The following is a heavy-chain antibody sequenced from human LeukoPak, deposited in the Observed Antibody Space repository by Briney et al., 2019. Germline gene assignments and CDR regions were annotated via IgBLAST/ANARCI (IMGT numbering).Heavy chain of an antibody. CDR3: ANGAHPDSSHYYFDY. D-gene: IGHD2-2*01. CDR2: IRGRGVRT. CDR1: GFTFSIYG. J-gene: IGHJ4*02. Sequence: GGSLRLSCAPSGFTFSIYGMSWVRQAPGKGLEWVSSIRGRGVRTYNGDSVKGRFTISRDNSKNTVFLQMNSLRGKDTAVYYCANGAHPDSSHYYFDYWGQGALVTVSS. V-gene: IGHV3-23*01.